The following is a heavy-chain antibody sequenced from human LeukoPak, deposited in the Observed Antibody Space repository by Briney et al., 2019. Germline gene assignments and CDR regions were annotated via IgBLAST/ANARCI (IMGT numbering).Heavy chain of an antibody. Sequence: GGSLRLSCAASGFTFSRYAMSWVRQAPGKGLEWVSAISGSGGSTYYADSVKGRFTISRDNSKNTLYLQMNSLRAEDTAVYYCAKVSRVGYYDFWSGYSRVFDPWGQGTLVTVSS. V-gene: IGHV3-23*01. CDR2: ISGSGGST. CDR3: AKVSRVGYYDFWSGYSRVFDP. CDR1: GFTFSRYA. J-gene: IGHJ5*02. D-gene: IGHD3-3*01.